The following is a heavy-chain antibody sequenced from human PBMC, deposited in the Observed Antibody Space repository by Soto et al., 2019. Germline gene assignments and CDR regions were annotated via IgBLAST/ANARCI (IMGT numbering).Heavy chain of an antibody. D-gene: IGHD3-9*01. Sequence: QVQLVESGGGVVQPGRSLRLSCAASGFTFSSYGMHWVRQAPGKGLEWVAVIWFDGRNKYYADSVKGRFTISRDNSNNTLYLQMNSLRAGGTAVYYCARQHRDILTGLRWNGMDVWGQGTTVTVSS. CDR3: ARQHRDILTGLRWNGMDV. CDR2: IWFDGRNK. V-gene: IGHV3-33*01. J-gene: IGHJ6*02. CDR1: GFTFSSYG.